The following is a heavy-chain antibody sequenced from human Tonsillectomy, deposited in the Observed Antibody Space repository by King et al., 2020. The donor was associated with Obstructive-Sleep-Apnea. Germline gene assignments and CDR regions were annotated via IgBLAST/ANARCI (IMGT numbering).Heavy chain of an antibody. V-gene: IGHV1-18*01. Sequence: QLVQSGAEVKKPGASVKVSCKASGYTFTSYGISWVRQAPGQGLEWMGWISAYNGNTNYAQKLQVRVTMTTDTSTSTAYMELRSLGSDDTAVYYCARDCFPGDYYESSGYSENYYYSGMDVGGQGTTVTVSS. J-gene: IGHJ6*02. CDR3: ARDCFPGDYYESSGYSENYYYSGMDV. D-gene: IGHD3-22*01. CDR2: ISAYNGNT. CDR1: GYTFTSYG.